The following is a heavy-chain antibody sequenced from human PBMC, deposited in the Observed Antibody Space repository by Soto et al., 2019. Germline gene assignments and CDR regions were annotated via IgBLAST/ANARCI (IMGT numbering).Heavy chain of an antibody. CDR2: ISGSGGSP. V-gene: IGHV3-23*01. CDR1: GFTFDTFA. Sequence: VQLLQSGGGSVQPGGSLRLSCEASGFTFDTFAMNWVRQAPGKGLEWVSGISGSGGSPFYAESVKGRFTISRDNSKNTLHLQMTSLRAEDTATYYCAKDYGVVVVAGGIDYWGQGTLVTVSS. D-gene: IGHD2-21*02. CDR3: AKDYGVVVVAGGIDY. J-gene: IGHJ4*02.